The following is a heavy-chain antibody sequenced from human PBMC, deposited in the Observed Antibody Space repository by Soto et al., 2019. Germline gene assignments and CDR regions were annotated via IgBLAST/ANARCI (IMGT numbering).Heavy chain of an antibody. CDR1: GGSFRGYY. D-gene: IGHD4-17*01. CDR3: AGDLHDGDYGAAHY. V-gene: IGHV4-34*01. J-gene: IGHJ4*02. CDR2: INHGGST. Sequence: QVQLQQWGAGLLKPSETLSLTCAVYGGSFRGYYWRWIRQPPGKGLEWVGEINHGGSTHYNPSLKSRVTMSVDPSRNQFSLKLRSVTAADTAVYYCAGDLHDGDYGAAHYWGQGTLVTVSS.